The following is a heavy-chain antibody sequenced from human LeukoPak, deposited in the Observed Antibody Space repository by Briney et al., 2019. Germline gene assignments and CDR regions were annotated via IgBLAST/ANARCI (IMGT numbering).Heavy chain of an antibody. V-gene: IGHV4-34*01. CDR1: GGSFSGYY. J-gene: IGHJ5*02. Sequence: KPSETLSLTCAVYGGSFSGYYWSWIRQPPGKGLEWIGEINHSGSTNYNPSLKSRVTISVDTSKNQFSLKLSSVTAADTAVYYCARLRFLEWLLYRVLGPWFDPWGQGTLVTVSS. D-gene: IGHD3-3*01. CDR3: ARLRFLEWLLYRVLGPWFDP. CDR2: INHSGST.